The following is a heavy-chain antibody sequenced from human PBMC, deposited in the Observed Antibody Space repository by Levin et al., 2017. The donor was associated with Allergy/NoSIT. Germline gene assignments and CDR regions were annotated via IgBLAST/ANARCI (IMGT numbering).Heavy chain of an antibody. CDR2: IWGGDDRT. Sequence: GKSLKISCAASGFTFSNFAMSWVRQAPGKGLEWVSIIWGGDDRTYYAGSVRGRFTIARDNSKSTLFLQMNSLRTDDTSVYSCVRSNYCATSSCTDHSNWFGPWGQGTLVAVSS. CDR3: VRSNYCATSSCTDHSNWFGP. CDR1: GFTFSNFA. D-gene: IGHD2-8*01. J-gene: IGHJ5*02. V-gene: IGHV3-23*01.